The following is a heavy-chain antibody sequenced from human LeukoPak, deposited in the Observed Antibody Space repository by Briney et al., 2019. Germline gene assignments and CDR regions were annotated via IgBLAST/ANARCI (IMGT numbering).Heavy chain of an antibody. J-gene: IGHJ4*02. V-gene: IGHV4-34*01. Sequence: PSETLSLTCAVYGGSFSGYYWSWIRQPPGKGLEWIGEINHSGSTNYNPSLKSRVTISVDTSKNQFSLKLSSVTAADTAVYYCARGGEWPGKIFDYWGQGTLVTVSS. CDR2: INHSGST. CDR1: GGSFSGYY. D-gene: IGHD3-3*01. CDR3: ARGGEWPGKIFDY.